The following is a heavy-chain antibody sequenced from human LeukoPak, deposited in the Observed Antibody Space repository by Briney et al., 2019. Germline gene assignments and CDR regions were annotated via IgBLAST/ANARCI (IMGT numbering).Heavy chain of an antibody. CDR3: ADGGDSAKLGY. D-gene: IGHD3-16*01. J-gene: IGHJ4*02. CDR2: IHYSGTPT. CDR1: GDPISSGRYF. V-gene: IGHV4-39*01. Sequence: SETLTLLCAVSGDPISSGRYFWGWFRQPPGKGLEWIGTIHYSGTPTFYNPSLESRVTILADSSNNQLSLKLSSVTAADTALYDWADGGDSAKLGYWGQGTLVAVSS.